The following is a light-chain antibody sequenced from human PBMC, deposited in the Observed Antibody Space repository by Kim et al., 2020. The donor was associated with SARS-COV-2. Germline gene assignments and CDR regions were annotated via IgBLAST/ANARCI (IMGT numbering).Light chain of an antibody. V-gene: IGKV1-8*01. Sequence: ASTGDRVTITSRASRDIGNSLAWYQQKPGTAPELLIYDAFTVQSGFSPRFSGSRSGTDFTLTISSLQSEDFATYYCQQHYIYPLTFGGGTKVDIK. CDR1: RDIGNS. J-gene: IGKJ4*01. CDR2: DAF. CDR3: QQHYIYPLT.